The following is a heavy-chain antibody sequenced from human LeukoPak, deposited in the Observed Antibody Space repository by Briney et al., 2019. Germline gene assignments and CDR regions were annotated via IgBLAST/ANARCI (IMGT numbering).Heavy chain of an antibody. J-gene: IGHJ4*02. D-gene: IGHD3-22*01. CDR3: ARDRVVYDSSGYCYIDRFDY. Sequence: ASVKVSCNASGYTFTSYGIIWLRQAPGQGLEWMGWISAYNGNTNYAQKLQGRVTMTTDTSTSTTYIELRSWRSDDTTVCYFARDRVVYDSSGYCYIDRFDYWGKGTLVTVSS. V-gene: IGHV1-18*01. CDR2: ISAYNGNT. CDR1: GYTFTSYG.